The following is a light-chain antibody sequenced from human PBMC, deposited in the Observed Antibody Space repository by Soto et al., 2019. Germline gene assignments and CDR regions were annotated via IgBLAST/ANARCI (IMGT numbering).Light chain of an antibody. J-gene: IGLJ3*02. Sequence: QSALTQPASVSGSPGQSIAISSTGTSSDVGGYNYVSWYQQHPGKAPKLMIYDVSNRPSGVSNRFSGSKSGNTASLTISGLETEDEADYYCSSYTSSSTGVFGGGTKLTVL. CDR3: SSYTSSSTGV. CDR2: DVS. CDR1: SSDVGGYNY. V-gene: IGLV2-14*01.